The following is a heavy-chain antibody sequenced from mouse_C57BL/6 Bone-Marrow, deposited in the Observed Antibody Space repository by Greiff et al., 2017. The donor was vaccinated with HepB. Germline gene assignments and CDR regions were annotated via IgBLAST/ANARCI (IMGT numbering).Heavy chain of an antibody. J-gene: IGHJ4*01. Sequence: VQLKQSGAELVRPGASVKLSCTASGFNIKDDYMHWVKQRPEQGLEWIGWIDPENGDTEYASKFQGKATITADTSSNTAYLQLSSLTSEDTDVYYCTTSGYYMDYWGQGTSVTVSS. CDR1: GFNIKDDY. V-gene: IGHV14-4*01. CDR2: IDPENGDT. CDR3: TTSGYYMDY. D-gene: IGHD2-3*01.